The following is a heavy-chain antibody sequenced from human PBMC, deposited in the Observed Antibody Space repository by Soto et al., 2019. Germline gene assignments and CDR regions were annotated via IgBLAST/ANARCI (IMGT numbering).Heavy chain of an antibody. D-gene: IGHD5-12*01. CDR1: GFTFSSYG. CDR3: AKEYIVATMLHYYYGMDV. V-gene: IGHV3-30*18. Sequence: QVQLVESGGGVVQPGRSLRLSCAASGFTFSSYGMHWVRQAPGKGLEWVAVISYDGSNKYYADSVKGRFTISRDNSKNTLYLQMNSLRAEDTAVYYCAKEYIVATMLHYYYGMDVWGQGTTVTVSS. CDR2: ISYDGSNK. J-gene: IGHJ6*02.